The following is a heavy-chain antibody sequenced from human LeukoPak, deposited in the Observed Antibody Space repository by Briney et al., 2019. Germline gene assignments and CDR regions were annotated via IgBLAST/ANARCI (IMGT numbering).Heavy chain of an antibody. D-gene: IGHD1-26*01. CDR3: ARHKGSWGSYSTHWYFDL. CDR2: IKQDGSEK. Sequence: GGSLRLSCAASGFTFSSYWMSWVRQAPGKGLEWVANIKQDGSEKYYVDSVKGRFTISRDNAKNSLYLQMNSLRAEDTAVYYCARHKGSWGSYSTHWYFDLWGRGTLVTVSS. J-gene: IGHJ2*01. CDR1: GFTFSSYW. V-gene: IGHV3-7*03.